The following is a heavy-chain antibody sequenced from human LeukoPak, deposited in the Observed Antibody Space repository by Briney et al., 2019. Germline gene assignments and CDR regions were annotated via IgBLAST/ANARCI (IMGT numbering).Heavy chain of an antibody. V-gene: IGHV3-23*01. CDR1: GFTFSSYA. J-gene: IGHJ4*02. Sequence: GASLRLSCAASGFTFSSYAMSWVCQAPGKGLEWVSAISGSGGSTYYADSVKGRFTISRDNSKNTLYLQMNSLRAEDTAVYYCAKYFPRFDDYSRWANEYYFDYWGQGTLVTVSS. D-gene: IGHD4-11*01. CDR2: ISGSGGST. CDR3: AKYFPRFDDYSRWANEYYFDY.